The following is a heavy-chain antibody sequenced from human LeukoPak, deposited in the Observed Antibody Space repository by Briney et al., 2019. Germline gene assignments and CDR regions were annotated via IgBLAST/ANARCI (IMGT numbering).Heavy chain of an antibody. D-gene: IGHD6-6*01. CDR3: TRDPYSSSPLFDY. CDR2: IRSKAYGGTT. J-gene: IGHJ4*02. V-gene: IGHV3-49*04. CDR1: GFTFGDHA. Sequence: GGSLRLSCTASGFTFGDHAISWVRQAPGKGLEWVGFIRSKAYGGTTEYAASVKGRFTISRDDSKSIAYLQMNSLKTEDTAVYYCTRDPYSSSPLFDYWGQGTLVTVSS.